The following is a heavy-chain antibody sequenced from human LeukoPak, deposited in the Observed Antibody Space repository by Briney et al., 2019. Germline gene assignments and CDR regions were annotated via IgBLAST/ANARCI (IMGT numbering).Heavy chain of an antibody. V-gene: IGHV1-69*05. D-gene: IGHD3/OR15-3a*01. CDR3: ARGDWGKTHYYYYMDV. CDR2: IIPIFGTA. J-gene: IGHJ6*03. Sequence: SVKVSCKASGGTFSSYAISWVRQAPGQGLEWMGGIIPIFGTANYAQKFQGRVTITTDESTSTAYMELSSLRSEDTAVYYCARGDWGKTHYYYYMDVWGKGTTVTVSS. CDR1: GGTFSSYA.